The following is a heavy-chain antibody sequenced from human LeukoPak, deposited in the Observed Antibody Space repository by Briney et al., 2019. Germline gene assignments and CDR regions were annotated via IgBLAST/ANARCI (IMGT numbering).Heavy chain of an antibody. CDR3: ARDRVGPEGSFDY. CDR2: ISYSGST. V-gene: IGHV4-61*01. Sequence: SETLSLTCSVSGNSISTNNYYWSWIRQPPGKGLEWIGYISYSGSTNSNPSLKSRVTMSVDTSKNQFSLKLSSVTAADTAVYYCARDRVGPEGSFDYWGQGTLVTVSS. J-gene: IGHJ4*02. D-gene: IGHD1-26*01. CDR1: GNSISTNNYY.